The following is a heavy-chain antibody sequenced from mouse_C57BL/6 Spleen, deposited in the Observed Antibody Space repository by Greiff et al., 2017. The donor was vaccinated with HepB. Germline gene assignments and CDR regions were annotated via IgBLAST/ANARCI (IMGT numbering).Heavy chain of an antibody. D-gene: IGHD2-4*01. V-gene: IGHV6-6*01. CDR1: GFTFSDAW. CDR2: IRNKANNHAT. J-gene: IGHJ4*01. CDR3: TRSLIYYDPYYAMDY. Sequence: EVMLVESGGGLVQPGGSMKLSCAASGFTFSDAWMDWVRQSPEKGLEWVAEIRNKANNHATYYAESVKGRFTISRDDSKSSVYLQMNSLRAEDTGIYYCTRSLIYYDPYYAMDYWGQGTSVTVSS.